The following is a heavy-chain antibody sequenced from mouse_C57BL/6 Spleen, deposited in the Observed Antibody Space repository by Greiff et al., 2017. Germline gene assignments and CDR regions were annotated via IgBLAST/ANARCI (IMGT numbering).Heavy chain of an antibody. J-gene: IGHJ2*01. D-gene: IGHD1-1*01. Sequence: EVKVVESGGGLVKPGGSLKLSCAASGFTFSDYGMHWVRQAPEKGLEWVAYISSGSSTIYYADTVKGRFTISRDNAKNTLFLQMTSLRSEDTAMYYCARPHYYGSPYYFDYWGQGTTLTVSS. CDR3: ARPHYYGSPYYFDY. V-gene: IGHV5-17*01. CDR1: GFTFSDYG. CDR2: ISSGSSTI.